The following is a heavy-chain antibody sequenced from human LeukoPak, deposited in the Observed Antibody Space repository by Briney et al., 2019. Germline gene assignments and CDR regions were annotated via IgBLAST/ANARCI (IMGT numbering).Heavy chain of an antibody. CDR3: AKEATDSATIDY. V-gene: IGHV3-74*01. J-gene: IGHJ4*02. Sequence: GGSLRLSCAASGFTFSNYYVHWVRQPPGRGLVWVSRINSDGRDRGYVDSVKGRFTISRDNSRNSLYLQMNSLRAEDTALYYCAKEATDSATIDYWGQGTLVTVSS. CDR1: GFTFSNYY. D-gene: IGHD1-1*01. CDR2: INSDGRDR.